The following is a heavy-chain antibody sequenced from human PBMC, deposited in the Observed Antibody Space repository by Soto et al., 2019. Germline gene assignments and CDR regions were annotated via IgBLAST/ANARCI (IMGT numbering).Heavy chain of an antibody. CDR2: IYYSGST. Sequence: QVQLQESGPGLVKPSETLSLTCTVSGCSISSYYWSWIRQPPGKGLEWIGYIYYSGSTNYNPSLKSRVTISVDTSKNQFSLKLSSVTAADTAVYYCAREGGWELPYYFDYWGQGTLVTVSS. CDR1: GCSISSYY. V-gene: IGHV4-59*01. CDR3: AREGGWELPYYFDY. D-gene: IGHD1-26*01. J-gene: IGHJ4*02.